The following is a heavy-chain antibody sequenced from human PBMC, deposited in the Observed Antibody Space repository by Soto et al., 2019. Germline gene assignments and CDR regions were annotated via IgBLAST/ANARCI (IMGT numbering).Heavy chain of an antibody. D-gene: IGHD2-21*02. CDR3: ASHTDGGNSHYGMDV. V-gene: IGHV1-69*12. CDR1: GGTFSSCA. J-gene: IGHJ6*02. CDR2: IIPMFGTA. Sequence: QVQLVQSGAEVKQAGSSVKVSCKASGGTFSSCAISWVRQAPGQGLEWMGGIIPMFGTANYAQKFQDRVTITADESTTTAYMELSSLRSEDTAVYYCASHTDGGNSHYGMDVWGQGTTVTVSS.